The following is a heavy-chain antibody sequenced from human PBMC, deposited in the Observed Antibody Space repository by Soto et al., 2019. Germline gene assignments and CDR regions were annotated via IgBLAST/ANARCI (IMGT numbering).Heavy chain of an antibody. Sequence: SVKVSCKASGGTFSSYAISWVRQAPGQGLEWMGGIIPIFGTANYAQKFQGRVTITADESTSTAYMELSSLRSEDTAVYYCARGATMIVAFAFDIWGQGTMVTVSS. CDR3: ARGATMIVAFAFDI. CDR2: IIPIFGTA. D-gene: IGHD3-22*01. J-gene: IGHJ3*02. CDR1: GGTFSSYA. V-gene: IGHV1-69*13.